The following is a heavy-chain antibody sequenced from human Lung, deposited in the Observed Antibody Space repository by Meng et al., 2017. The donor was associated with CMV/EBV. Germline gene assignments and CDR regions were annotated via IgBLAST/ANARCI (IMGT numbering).Heavy chain of an antibody. Sequence: SXXVSXXASGYTFINHDINWVRQAAGQGLEWMGWMNSSSGNTGYAQKFQGRVTMTRDTSESTAYMELRSLRFEDTATYYCMRGAGAGGSGWFDPWGQGTXVTVSS. CDR1: GYTFINHD. D-gene: IGHD6-19*01. J-gene: IGHJ5*02. CDR3: MRGAGAGGSGWFDP. CDR2: MNSSSGNT. V-gene: IGHV1-8*01.